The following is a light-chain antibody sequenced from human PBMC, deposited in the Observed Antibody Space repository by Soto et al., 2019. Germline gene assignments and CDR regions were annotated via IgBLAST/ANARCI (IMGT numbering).Light chain of an antibody. J-gene: IGKJ4*01. Sequence: EIVLTQSPATLSVSPGERATLSCRASQTLNSNLAWYHQKPGQAPRLLIYGASSRATGIPVRFSGSGSGTKFTLTISSLQSEDFAVYYCQQYHNWPLTFGGGTKVEIK. CDR2: GAS. CDR3: QQYHNWPLT. V-gene: IGKV3-15*01. CDR1: QTLNSN.